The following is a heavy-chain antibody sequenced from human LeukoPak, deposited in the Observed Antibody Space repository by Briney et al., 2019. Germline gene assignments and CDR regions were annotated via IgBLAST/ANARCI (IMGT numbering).Heavy chain of an antibody. CDR3: ARDKRDYYYGMDV. J-gene: IGHJ6*02. V-gene: IGHV1-69*13. Sequence: RASVKVSCKASGGTFSIYAISWVRQAPGQGLEWMGGIIPIFGTANYAQKFQGRVTITAVESTSTAYMELSSLRSEDTAVYYRARDKRDYYYGMDVWGQGTTVTVSS. CDR2: IIPIFGTA. CDR1: GGTFSIYA.